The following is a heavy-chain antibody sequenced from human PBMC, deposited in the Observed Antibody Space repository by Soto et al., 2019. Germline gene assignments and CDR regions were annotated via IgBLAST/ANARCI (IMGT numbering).Heavy chain of an antibody. Sequence: EVQLVESGGGLIQPGGSLRLSCAASGFTVSSNYMSWVRQAPGKGLEWVSVIYSGGSTYYADSVKGRFTISRDNSKDTLYLQMNSLRADDPAAYYCARDRVESGYPEYFQHWGQGTLVTVSS. CDR2: IYSGGST. V-gene: IGHV3-53*01. J-gene: IGHJ1*01. D-gene: IGHD3-22*01. CDR3: ARDRVESGYPEYFQH. CDR1: GFTVSSNY.